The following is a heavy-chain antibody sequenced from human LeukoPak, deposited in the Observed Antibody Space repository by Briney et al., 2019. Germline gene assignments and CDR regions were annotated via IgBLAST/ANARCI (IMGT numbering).Heavy chain of an antibody. CDR1: GYTFTSYD. J-gene: IGHJ5*02. CDR2: MNPNSGKT. CDR3: ARVLELPYMNWFDP. D-gene: IGHD1-7*01. V-gene: IGHV1-8*01. Sequence: GASVKVSCKASGYTFTSYDINWVRQATGQGLEWMGWMNPNSGKTGYAQKFQGRVTMTRNTSISTAYMELSSLRSEDTAVYYCARVLELPYMNWFDPWGQGTLVTVSS.